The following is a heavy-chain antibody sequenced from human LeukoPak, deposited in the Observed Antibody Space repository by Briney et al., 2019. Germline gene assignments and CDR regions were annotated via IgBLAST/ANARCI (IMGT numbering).Heavy chain of an antibody. J-gene: IGHJ4*02. V-gene: IGHV3-21*01. CDR3: ARDRYCSSTSCHYFDY. CDR1: GFTFSSYS. CDR2: ISSSSSYI. Sequence: GGSLRLSCAASGFTFSSYSMNWVRQAPGKGLEWVSSISSSSSYIYYADSVKGRFTISRDNAKNSLYLQMNSLRAEDTAVYYCARDRYCSSTSCHYFDYWGQGTLVTVSS. D-gene: IGHD2-2*01.